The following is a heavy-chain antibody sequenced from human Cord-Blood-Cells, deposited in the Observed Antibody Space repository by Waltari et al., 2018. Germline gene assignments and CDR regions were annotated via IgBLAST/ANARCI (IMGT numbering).Heavy chain of an antibody. Sequence: QLQLQESGPGLVTPSETLSLTCTVSGGSISSSSYYWGWIRQPPGKGLEWVGSIYYSGSTYYNPSLKSPVTISVDTSKNQFSLKLSSVTAADTAVYYCARITMVRGVIYYYYYYMDVWGKGTTVTVSS. D-gene: IGHD3-10*01. CDR3: ARITMVRGVIYYYYYYMDV. J-gene: IGHJ6*03. CDR2: IYYSGST. V-gene: IGHV4-39*07. CDR1: GGSISSSSYY.